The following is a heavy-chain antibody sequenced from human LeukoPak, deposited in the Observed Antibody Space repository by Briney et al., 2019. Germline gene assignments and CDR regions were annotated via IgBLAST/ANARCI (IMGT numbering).Heavy chain of an antibody. J-gene: IGHJ4*02. CDR2: IYTSGST. V-gene: IGHV4-61*02. Sequence: SETLSLTCTVSGNSISSGDYYWSWIRQPAGKGLEWIGRIYTSGSTNYNPSLKSRVTISGDTSKNQFSLKLSSVTAADTAVYYCARIGSGYYLKLDYWGQGTLVTVSS. D-gene: IGHD3-3*01. CDR1: GNSISSGDYY. CDR3: ARIGSGYYLKLDY.